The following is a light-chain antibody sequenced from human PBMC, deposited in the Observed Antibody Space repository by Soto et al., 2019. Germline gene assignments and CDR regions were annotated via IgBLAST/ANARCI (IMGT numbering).Light chain of an antibody. CDR1: QSVSNNY. V-gene: IGKV3-20*01. Sequence: EIVLTQSPGTLSLSPWERATLSCRASQSVSNNYLAWYQQKPGQAPRLLIYGASNRATGIPDRFSGSGSGTDFTLTISRLEPEDYAVYYCQQYGHSLWTFGQGTKVDIK. J-gene: IGKJ1*01. CDR3: QQYGHSLWT. CDR2: GAS.